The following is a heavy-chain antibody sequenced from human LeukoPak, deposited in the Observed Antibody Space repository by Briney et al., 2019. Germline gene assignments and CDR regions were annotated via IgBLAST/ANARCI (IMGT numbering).Heavy chain of an antibody. J-gene: IGHJ4*02. Sequence: GGSLRLSCAATGFSVSTNYMTWVRQAPGKGLAWFSLIYSGGSIYYADSVKDRFTISRDNSKNTLYLQMNSLRAEDTAIYYCASTSDFWSGYYLDYWGQGTLVTVSS. CDR1: GFSVSTNY. CDR3: ASTSDFWSGYYLDY. CDR2: IYSGGSI. D-gene: IGHD3-3*01. V-gene: IGHV3-53*01.